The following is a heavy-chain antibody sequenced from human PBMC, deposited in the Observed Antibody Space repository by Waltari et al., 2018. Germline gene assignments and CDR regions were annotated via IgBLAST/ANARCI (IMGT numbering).Heavy chain of an antibody. CDR3: ARGKFTAFDI. V-gene: IGHV6-1*01. CDR2: TYYRSQWRK. Sequence: QVQLQQSGPGLVKPSQTLSLTCAVSGDSLFTTSVAWNWIRQSPSRGLEWLGRTYYRSQWRKDCALSVKGRITVNPDTSKNHFSLQLDSVTPDDTAVYYCARGKFTAFDIWGQGTMVTVSS. CDR1: GDSLFTTSVA. J-gene: IGHJ3*02.